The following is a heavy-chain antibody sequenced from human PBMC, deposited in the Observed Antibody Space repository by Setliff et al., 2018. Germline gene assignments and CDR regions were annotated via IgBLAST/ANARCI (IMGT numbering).Heavy chain of an antibody. J-gene: IGHJ5*01. CDR1: GITFKNAW. CDR3: ATGPRDNRNFLNWLGS. V-gene: IGHV3-15*01. D-gene: IGHD3-3*01. Sequence: GGSLRLSCAASGITFKNAWMTWVRQAPGKGLEWVGRIKSSTEDASTDLAAAVKGRFTMSRDDSRNAVYLQMSSLKSEDTALYFCATGPRDNRNFLNWLGSWGQGTLVTVSS. CDR2: IKSSTEDAST.